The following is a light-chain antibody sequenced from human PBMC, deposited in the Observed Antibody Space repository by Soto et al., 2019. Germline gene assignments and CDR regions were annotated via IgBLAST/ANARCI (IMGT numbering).Light chain of an antibody. J-gene: IGKJ1*01. Sequence: DIVMTQSPDSLAVSLGERATINCKSSQSVLYSSTNKNYLAWYQQKPGPPPKLLIYWASTRESGVPDRFSGSGSGTDFTLTISSLQAEDVAVYYCQQYYDAPQTFGQGTKVEIK. CDR1: QSVLYSSTNKNY. CDR2: WAS. V-gene: IGKV4-1*01. CDR3: QQYYDAPQT.